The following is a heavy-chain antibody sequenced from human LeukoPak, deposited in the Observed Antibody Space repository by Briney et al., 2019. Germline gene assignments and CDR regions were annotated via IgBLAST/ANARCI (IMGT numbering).Heavy chain of an antibody. CDR3: ARDGGYSYGYPLDY. J-gene: IGHJ4*02. CDR1: GFTFSSYS. CDR2: ISSSSSYI. V-gene: IGHV3-21*01. Sequence: PGGSLTLSCAASGFTFSSYSMNWVRQATGKGLEWVSSISSSSSYIYYADTVKARFTISRDNAKNSLYLQMNSLRAEDTAVYYCARDGGYSYGYPLDYWGQGTLVTVSS. D-gene: IGHD5-18*01.